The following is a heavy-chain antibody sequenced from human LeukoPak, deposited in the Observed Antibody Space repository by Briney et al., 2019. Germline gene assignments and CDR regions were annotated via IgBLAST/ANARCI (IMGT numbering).Heavy chain of an antibody. Sequence: SETLSLTCTVSGXSISNYYWSWIRQPPGKGLEWIGYIYYRGSTNYNPSLKSRVTISVDTSKNQFSLKLSSVTAADTAVYYCARVHSGYDFGNRKYYYFDYWGQGTLVTVSS. CDR3: ARVHSGYDFGNRKYYYFDY. D-gene: IGHD5-12*01. CDR1: GXSISNYY. CDR2: IYYRGST. J-gene: IGHJ4*02. V-gene: IGHV4-59*08.